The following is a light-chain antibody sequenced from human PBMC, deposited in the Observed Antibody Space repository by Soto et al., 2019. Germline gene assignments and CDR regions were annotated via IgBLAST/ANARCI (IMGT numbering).Light chain of an antibody. CDR1: QRVSDY. CDR2: DTS. Sequence: EIVLTQSPATLSLSPGERATLSCRASQRVSDYIAWYQQKPGQAPRPLIYDTSNRATGVPARFSGSGSGTGCTLTISSLEPEDFAVYFCQQRTNWLTFGGGTKVEIK. J-gene: IGKJ4*01. CDR3: QQRTNWLT. V-gene: IGKV3-11*01.